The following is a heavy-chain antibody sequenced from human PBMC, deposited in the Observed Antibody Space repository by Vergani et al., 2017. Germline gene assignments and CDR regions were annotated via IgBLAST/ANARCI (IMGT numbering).Heavy chain of an antibody. Sequence: EVQLVESGGGLVQPGGSLRLSCAASGFTVSSNYMSWVRQAPGKGLEWVSVIYSGGSTYYADSVKGRFTISRHNSKNTLDLQMNSLRAEDTAVYYCAREDVGYNWTFFDYWGQGTLVTVSS. CDR3: AREDVGYNWTFFDY. J-gene: IGHJ4*02. D-gene: IGHD1-20*01. V-gene: IGHV3-53*04. CDR1: GFTVSSNY. CDR2: IYSGGST.